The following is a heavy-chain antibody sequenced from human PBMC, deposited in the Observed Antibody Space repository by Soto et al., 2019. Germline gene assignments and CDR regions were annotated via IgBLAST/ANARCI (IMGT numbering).Heavy chain of an antibody. D-gene: IGHD2-2*01. CDR3: AKDTSSSPYYMDV. CDR2: ISGSTGTT. Sequence: EVQVLESGGGSVQPGGSLRLSCAASGFTFSNFAMSWVRHAPGKGLEWVSEISGSTGTTYYADSVKGRFIISRDNSKHTLHLQINSLRAEDTAVYYCAKDTSSSPYYMDVWGKGTTVTVSS. J-gene: IGHJ6*03. CDR1: GFTFSNFA. V-gene: IGHV3-23*01.